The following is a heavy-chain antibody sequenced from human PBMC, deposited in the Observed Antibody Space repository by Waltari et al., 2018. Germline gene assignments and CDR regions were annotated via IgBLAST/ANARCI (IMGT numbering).Heavy chain of an antibody. J-gene: IGHJ2*01. CDR3: ARHPAMTIMLWYFDL. D-gene: IGHD2-8*01. CDR2: IYYSGSP. Sequence: LQLQESGPGLVKPSETLSLTCTVSGGSISSSRYYWGWIRQPPGKGVEWIVSIYYSGSPYYNPSLKSRVTISVDTSKNQFSLKLSSVTAADTAVYYCARHPAMTIMLWYFDLWGRGTLVTVSS. V-gene: IGHV4-39*01. CDR1: GGSISSSRYY.